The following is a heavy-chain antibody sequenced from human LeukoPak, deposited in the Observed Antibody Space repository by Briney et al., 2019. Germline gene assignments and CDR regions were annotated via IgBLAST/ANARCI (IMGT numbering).Heavy chain of an antibody. CDR1: GYTFTSYY. CDR2: INPSGGST. Sequence: EASVKVSCKASGYTFTSYYMHWVRQAPGQGLEWMGIINPSGGSTSYAQKFQGRVTMTRDTSTSTVYMELSSLRSEDTAVYYCARDQPGGRYFDWLTPMDVWGQGTTVNVSS. CDR3: ARDQPGGRYFDWLTPMDV. D-gene: IGHD3-9*01. V-gene: IGHV1-46*01. J-gene: IGHJ6*02.